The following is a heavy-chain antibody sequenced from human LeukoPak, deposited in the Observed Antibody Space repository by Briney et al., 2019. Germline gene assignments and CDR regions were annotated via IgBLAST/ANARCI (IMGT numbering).Heavy chain of an antibody. CDR3: ARDRAAADLDY. Sequence: DSVKGRVTISRDNSKNTLYLQMNSLRAEDTAVYYCARDRAAADLDYWGQGTLVTVSS. D-gene: IGHD6-13*01. V-gene: IGHV3-30*07. J-gene: IGHJ4*02.